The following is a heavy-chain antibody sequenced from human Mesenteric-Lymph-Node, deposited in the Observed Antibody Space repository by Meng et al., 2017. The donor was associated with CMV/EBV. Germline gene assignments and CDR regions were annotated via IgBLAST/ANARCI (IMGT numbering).Heavy chain of an antibody. V-gene: IGHV4-39*07. CDR2: IYDSGTT. Sequence: GSLRLSCSVSGGPIYSNIYHWGWVRQPPGKGLEWIASIYDSGTTYYSASLQSRITMSVDTAKNQFSLKLNSVTSADTAVYYCAKVVTTGTGRGWFHPWDQGTLVTVSS. D-gene: IGHD1-1*01. CDR3: AKVVTTGTGRGWFHP. CDR1: GGPIYSNIYH. J-gene: IGHJ5*02.